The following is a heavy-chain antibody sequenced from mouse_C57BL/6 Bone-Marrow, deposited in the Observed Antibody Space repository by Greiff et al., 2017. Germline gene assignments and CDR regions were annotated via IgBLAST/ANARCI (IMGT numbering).Heavy chain of an antibody. CDR3: ARGAIYYYGSSPWFAY. CDR1: GFTFSSYA. V-gene: IGHV5-4*03. J-gene: IGHJ3*01. CDR2: ISDGGSYT. D-gene: IGHD1-1*01. Sequence: EVNLVESGGGLVKPGGSLKLSCAASGFTFSSYAMSWVRQTPEKRLEWVATISDGGSYTYYPDNVKGRFTISRDNAKNNLYLQMSHLKSEDTAMYYCARGAIYYYGSSPWFAYWGQGTLVTVSA.